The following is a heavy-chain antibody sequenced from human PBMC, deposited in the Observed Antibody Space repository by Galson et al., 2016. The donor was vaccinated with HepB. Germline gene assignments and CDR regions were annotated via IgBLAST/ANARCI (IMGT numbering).Heavy chain of an antibody. CDR3: ARDMGYCSSTSCYVTAFDM. CDR1: GYSVTTYA. Sequence: SVKVSCKASGYSVTTYAMNWVRQAPGQGLEWMGWINTNTGKSTYAQAFTGRFVFSLNTSVSTTYLQISGLKAEDTAVYYCARDMGYCSSTSCYVTAFDMWGQRKMITVSA. V-gene: IGHV7-4-1*02. CDR2: INTNTGKS. D-gene: IGHD2-2*01. J-gene: IGHJ3*02.